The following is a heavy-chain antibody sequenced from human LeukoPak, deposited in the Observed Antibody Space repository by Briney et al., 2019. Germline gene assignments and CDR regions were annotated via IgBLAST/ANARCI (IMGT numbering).Heavy chain of an antibody. CDR2: IYYSGST. CDR3: ARDVRYCTGGTCYSHLDY. CDR1: GGFISSGGYY. Sequence: PSETLSLTCTVSGGFISSGGYYWSWIRQHPRKGLEWIGYIYYSGSTFYNPSLKSRVTISLDTSRNQFSLNLSSVTAADTAVYYCARDVRYCTGGTCYSHLDYWGQGTLVTVSS. D-gene: IGHD2-15*01. V-gene: IGHV4-31*03. J-gene: IGHJ4*02.